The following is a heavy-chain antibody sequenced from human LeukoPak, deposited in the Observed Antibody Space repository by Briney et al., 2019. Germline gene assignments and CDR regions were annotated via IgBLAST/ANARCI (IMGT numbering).Heavy chain of an antibody. CDR2: ISYDGSNK. Sequence: GGSLRLSCAASGFTSSSYGMHWVRQAPGKGLEWVAVISYDGSNKYYADSVKGRFTISRDNSKNTLYLQMNSLRAEDTAVYYCAKERPAYYYYGMDVWGQGTTVTVSS. CDR3: AKERPAYYYYGMDV. J-gene: IGHJ6*02. V-gene: IGHV3-30*18. CDR1: GFTSSSYG.